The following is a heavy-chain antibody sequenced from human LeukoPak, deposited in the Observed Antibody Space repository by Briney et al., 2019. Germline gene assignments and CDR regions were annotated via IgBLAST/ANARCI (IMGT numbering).Heavy chain of an antibody. V-gene: IGHV3-23*01. J-gene: IGHJ4*02. CDR2: ISGSGGST. Sequence: GGSLRLSCAASGFSFSSYAMSWVRQAPGKGLEWVSSISGSGGSTYYADSVKGRFTISRDNSKDTLYLQMNSLKTEDTAVYYCTKDQTPFYWGQGTLVTVSS. CDR3: TKDQTPFY. CDR1: GFSFSSYA.